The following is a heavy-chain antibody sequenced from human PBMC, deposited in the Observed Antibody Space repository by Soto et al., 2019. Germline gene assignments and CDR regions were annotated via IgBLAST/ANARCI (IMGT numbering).Heavy chain of an antibody. Sequence: ASVKVSCKASGYTFTSTWMHWVRQAPGQGLEWMGIINPYGGAATYAEKFEGRVTFTRDTVATTVNMELTSLTSEDTAVYYCGRDQSGTGYYVDWFDPWGQGTLVTVSS. D-gene: IGHD3-10*02. CDR2: INPYGGAA. CDR3: GRDQSGTGYYVDWFDP. V-gene: IGHV1-46*01. CDR1: GYTFTSTW. J-gene: IGHJ5*02.